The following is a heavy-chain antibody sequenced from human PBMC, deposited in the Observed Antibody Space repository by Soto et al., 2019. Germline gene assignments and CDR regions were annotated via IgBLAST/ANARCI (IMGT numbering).Heavy chain of an antibody. V-gene: IGHV4-30-2*01. CDR3: ARVRREYDNSGPVDY. CDR2: IYYGGST. CDR1: GGSISSGDYS. D-gene: IGHD3-22*01. J-gene: IGHJ4*02. Sequence: SETLSLTCAVSGGSISSGDYSWNWIRQPPGKGLEWIGYIYYGGSTYYNPSLQSRVTMSVDRSRNQFSLKLNSVTATDTAVYYCARVRREYDNSGPVDYWGQGTLVT.